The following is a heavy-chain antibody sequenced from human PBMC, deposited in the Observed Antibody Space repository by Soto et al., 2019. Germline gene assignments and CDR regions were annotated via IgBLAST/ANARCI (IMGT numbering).Heavy chain of an antibody. CDR1: GFTFSNYI. CDR2: ILHDGNNK. V-gene: IGHV3-30-3*01. Sequence: QVQLVESGGGVVQPGRSLRLSCAASGFTFSNYIMHWVRQAPGKGLEWVAIILHDGNNKYYADSVKGRFTISRDNSKNTQYLQMNSLTTEYTAIYDCSRGVEGGSYCELGCWGQGTLVTVSS. D-gene: IGHD2-21*01. CDR3: SRGVEGGSYCELGC. J-gene: IGHJ4*02.